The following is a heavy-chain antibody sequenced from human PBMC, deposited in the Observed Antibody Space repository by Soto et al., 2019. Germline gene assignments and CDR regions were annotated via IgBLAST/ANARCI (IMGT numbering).Heavy chain of an antibody. Sequence: GGSLRLSCAASGFTFSNAWMSWVRQAPGKGLEWVGRIKSKTDGGTTDYAAPVKGRFTISRDDSKNTLYLQMNSLKTEDTAVYYCTTVQERADPRRYCSGGSCYIDYWGQGALVTVSS. CDR2: IKSKTDGGTT. CDR3: TTVQERADPRRYCSGGSCYIDY. V-gene: IGHV3-15*01. CDR1: GFTFSNAW. J-gene: IGHJ4*02. D-gene: IGHD2-15*01.